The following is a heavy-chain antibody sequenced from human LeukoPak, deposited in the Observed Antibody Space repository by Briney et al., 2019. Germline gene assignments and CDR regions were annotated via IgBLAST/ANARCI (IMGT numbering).Heavy chain of an antibody. J-gene: IGHJ3*02. CDR3: ARVGVVPAAMRIDAFDI. D-gene: IGHD2-2*01. Sequence: SEALSLTCTVSGGSLSSGDYYWSWIRQPPGKGLEWIGYIYYSGSPYYNPSLKSRVTISVDTSKNQFSLKLSSVTAADTAVYYCARVGVVPAAMRIDAFDIWGQGTMVTVSS. CDR2: IYYSGSP. CDR1: GGSLSSGDYY. V-gene: IGHV4-30-4*08.